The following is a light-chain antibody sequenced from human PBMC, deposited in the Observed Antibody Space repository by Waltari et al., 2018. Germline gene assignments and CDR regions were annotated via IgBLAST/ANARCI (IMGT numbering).Light chain of an antibody. CDR1: SSAVGTYKF. CDR2: EIN. V-gene: IGLV2-23*02. CDR3: CSYVTGDTWV. Sequence: QSALTQPASVSGSPGQSITISCTGSSSAVGTYKFVSWYQQHPGNAPKLMIYEINQRPSGISNRFSGSKFGNTAVLTISGLQTDDEADYYCCSYVTGDTWVFGGGTRVAVL. J-gene: IGLJ3*02.